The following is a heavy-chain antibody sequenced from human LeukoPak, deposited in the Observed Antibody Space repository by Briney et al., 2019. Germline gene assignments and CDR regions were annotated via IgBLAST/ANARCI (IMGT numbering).Heavy chain of an antibody. Sequence: SGPTLVKPTQTLTLTGSFSRFSLSTSGVGVGWIRQPPGKALEWLALIYWDDDKRYSPSLKSRLTITKDTSKNQVVLTMTNMDPVDTATYYCAHRRDYDILTGNPYKWFEPWGQGPLVTVSS. CDR1: RFSLSTSGVG. V-gene: IGHV2-5*02. J-gene: IGHJ5*02. CDR2: IYWDDDK. CDR3: AHRRDYDILTGNPYKWFEP. D-gene: IGHD3-9*01.